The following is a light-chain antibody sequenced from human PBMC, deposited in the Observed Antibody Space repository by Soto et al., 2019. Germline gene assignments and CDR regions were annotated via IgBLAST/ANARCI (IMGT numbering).Light chain of an antibody. V-gene: IGKV1-39*01. CDR3: EHSYRTRWK. CDR1: QSISSY. J-gene: IGKJ1*01. Sequence: IQMTQSPSSLSASVGDRVTITCRASQSISSYLNWYQQKPGKAPKHLIYATSSWESGVPSRFSSSGSVTDFTITISSMRPEDFTTYYCEHSYRTRWKFGHGSKVEVK. CDR2: ATS.